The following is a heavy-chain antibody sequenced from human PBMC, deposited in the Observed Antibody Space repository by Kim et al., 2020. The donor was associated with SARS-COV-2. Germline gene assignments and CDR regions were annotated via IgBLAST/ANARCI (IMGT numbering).Heavy chain of an antibody. Sequence: GGSLRLSCAASGFTFSNYAMHWVRQAPGKGLEWVAVISYDGNNKYYADSVKGRFTISRDNSKNTLYLQMNSLRAEDTAVYYCAREPPDQLCSRIDYWGQGTLVTVSS. D-gene: IGHD2-2*01. CDR2: ISYDGNNK. V-gene: IGHV3-30-3*01. CDR3: AREPPDQLCSRIDY. J-gene: IGHJ4*02. CDR1: GFTFSNYA.